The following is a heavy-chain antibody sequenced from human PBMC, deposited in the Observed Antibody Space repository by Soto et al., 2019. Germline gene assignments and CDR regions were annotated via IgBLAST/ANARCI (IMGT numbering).Heavy chain of an antibody. Sequence: QVQLVETGGGVVQPGRSLRLSCAASGFTFSSYGMHWVRQAPGKGLEWVAVISYDGSNKYYADSVKGRFTISRDNYRNTLYLQMNSLRAEDTAVYYCAKESIAVAGTIQYYYYGMDVWGQGTTVTVSS. CDR1: GFTFSSYG. CDR3: AKESIAVAGTIQYYYYGMDV. D-gene: IGHD6-19*01. V-gene: IGHV3-30*18. J-gene: IGHJ6*02. CDR2: ISYDGSNK.